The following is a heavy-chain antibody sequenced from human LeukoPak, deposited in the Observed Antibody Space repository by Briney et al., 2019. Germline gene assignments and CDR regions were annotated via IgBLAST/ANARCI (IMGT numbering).Heavy chain of an antibody. J-gene: IGHJ4*02. V-gene: IGHV3-48*02. CDR2: ITASGTAM. CDR1: GFTFSSYS. D-gene: IGHD3-3*01. CDR3: ARGRGLGVVSPYFDY. Sequence: GGSLRLSCAASGFTFSSYSMNWVRQAPGKGLEWVSHITASGTAMFYADSVKGRFTISRDNAKNSLYLQMNSLRDEDTAVYYCARGRGLGVVSPYFDYWGQGTLVTVSS.